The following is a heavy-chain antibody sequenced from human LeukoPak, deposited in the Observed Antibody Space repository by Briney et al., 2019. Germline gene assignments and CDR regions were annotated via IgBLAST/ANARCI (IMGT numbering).Heavy chain of an antibody. V-gene: IGHV4-4*02. D-gene: IGHD7-27*01. Sequence: SGTLSLACAVSGGSISSSNWWSWVRQPPGKGLEWIGEIYHSGSTNYNPSLKSRVTISVDKSKNQFSLKLSSVTAADTAVYYCARGSASTGWGMYYCYYMDVWGKGTTVTVSS. J-gene: IGHJ6*03. CDR2: IYHSGST. CDR1: GGSISSSNW. CDR3: ARGSASTGWGMYYCYYMDV.